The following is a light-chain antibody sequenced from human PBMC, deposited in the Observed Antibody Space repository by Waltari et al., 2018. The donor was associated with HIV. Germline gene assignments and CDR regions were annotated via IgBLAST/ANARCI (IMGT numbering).Light chain of an antibody. V-gene: IGLV2-14*03. CDR1: PSDVGGYRY. J-gene: IGLJ1*01. CDR3: SSYTSSSTYV. CDR2: DVS. Sequence: QSALTQPASVSGSPGQSIPISCTGTPSDVGGYRYVSWYQQHPGKAPKLMIYDVSNRPSGVSNRFSGSKSGNTASLTISGLQAEDEADYYCSSYTSSSTYVFGTGTKVTVL.